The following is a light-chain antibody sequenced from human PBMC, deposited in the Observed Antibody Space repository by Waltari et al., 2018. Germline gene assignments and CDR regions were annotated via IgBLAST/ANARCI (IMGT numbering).Light chain of an antibody. CDR3: QNHERLPAT. V-gene: IGKV3-20*01. J-gene: IGKJ1*01. CDR1: QSISKY. CDR2: AAS. Sequence: EVVLTQSPGTLSLSPVERATLSCRASQSISKYLVWYQQRPGQAPRLLIYAASTRATGVPDRFSGSGSGTDFSLTISRLEPEDFAVYYCQNHERLPATFGQGTRVEIK.